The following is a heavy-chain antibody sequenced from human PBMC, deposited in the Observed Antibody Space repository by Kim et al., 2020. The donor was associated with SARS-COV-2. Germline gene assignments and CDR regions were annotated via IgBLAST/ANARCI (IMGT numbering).Heavy chain of an antibody. J-gene: IGHJ4*02. Sequence: ADSVKGRFTISRDNAKNSLYLQMNSLRAEDTASYYCAKGGRRIAVAWFDYWGQGTLVTVSS. V-gene: IGHV3-9*01. D-gene: IGHD6-19*01. CDR3: AKGGRRIAVAWFDY.